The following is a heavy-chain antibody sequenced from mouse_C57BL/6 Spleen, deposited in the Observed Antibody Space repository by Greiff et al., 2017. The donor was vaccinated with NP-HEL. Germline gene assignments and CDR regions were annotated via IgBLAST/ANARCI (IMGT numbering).Heavy chain of an antibody. CDR1: GYSFTGYY. Sequence: VQLQQSGPELVKPGASVKISCKASGYSFTGYYMNWVKQSPEKSLEWIGEINPSTGGTTYNQKFKAKATLTVDKSSSTAYMQLKSLTSEDSAVYYCARNWVYYAMDYWGQGTSVTVSS. CDR3: ARNWVYYAMDY. CDR2: INPSTGGT. D-gene: IGHD4-1*01. V-gene: IGHV1-42*01. J-gene: IGHJ4*01.